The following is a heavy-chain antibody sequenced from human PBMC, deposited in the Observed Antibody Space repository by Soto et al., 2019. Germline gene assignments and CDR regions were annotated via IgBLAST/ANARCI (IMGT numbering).Heavy chain of an antibody. CDR2: IYSGGST. CDR3: ARGNDFWSGYSLDYYYYMDV. D-gene: IGHD3-3*01. CDR1: GFTVSSNY. J-gene: IGHJ6*03. Sequence: GGSLRLSCAASGFTVSSNYMSWVRQAPGKGLEWVSVIYSGGSTYYADSVKGRFTISRDNSKNTLYLQMNSVRAEDTAVYYCARGNDFWSGYSLDYYYYMDVWGKGTTVTVSS. V-gene: IGHV3-66*01.